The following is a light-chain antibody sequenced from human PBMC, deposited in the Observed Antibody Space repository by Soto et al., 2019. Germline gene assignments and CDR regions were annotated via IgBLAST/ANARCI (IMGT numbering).Light chain of an antibody. CDR1: SSDVGGYNY. CDR2: EVS. J-gene: IGLJ1*01. V-gene: IGLV2-14*01. Sequence: QSALTQPASVSGSPGQSITISCTGTSSDVGGYNYVSWYQQHPGKAPKLMIYEVSNRPSGVSNRFSGSKSGNTASMTISGLQDDDEADYFCSSYGSTSTRYVFGTGTKVTVL. CDR3: SSYGSTSTRYV.